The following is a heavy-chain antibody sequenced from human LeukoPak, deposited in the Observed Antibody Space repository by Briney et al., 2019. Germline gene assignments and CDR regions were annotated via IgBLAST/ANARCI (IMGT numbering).Heavy chain of an antibody. Sequence: PGGSLRLSCAASGFTFSGYYMSWIRQAPGKGLEWVSYISSSGSTIYYADSVKGRFTISRDNAKNSLYLQMNSLRAEDTAVYYCARFSVDRNWYFDLWGRGTLVTVSS. D-gene: IGHD2-2*01. CDR3: ARFSVDRNWYFDL. J-gene: IGHJ2*01. V-gene: IGHV3-11*01. CDR1: GFTFSGYY. CDR2: ISSSGSTI.